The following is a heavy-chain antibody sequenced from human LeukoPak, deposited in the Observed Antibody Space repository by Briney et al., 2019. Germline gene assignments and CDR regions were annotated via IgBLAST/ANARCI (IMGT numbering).Heavy chain of an antibody. CDR1: GYTFTTYG. V-gene: IGHV1-18*01. J-gene: IGHJ4*02. Sequence: ASVKVSCKGSGYTFTTYGISWVRQAPGQGLEWMGWISAYSGNTNYAQRFQGRVTMTTDTSTSTVYMELRSLRSDDTAVYYCARDEAGFGTTPLDYWGQGTLVTVSS. CDR3: ARDEAGFGTTPLDY. CDR2: ISAYSGNT. D-gene: IGHD1-1*01.